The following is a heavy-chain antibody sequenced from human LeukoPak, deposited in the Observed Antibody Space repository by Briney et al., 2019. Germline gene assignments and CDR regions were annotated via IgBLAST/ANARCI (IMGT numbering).Heavy chain of an antibody. CDR1: GFNFNTYS. D-gene: IGHD4-23*01. CDR2: ISPDSTYI. J-gene: IGHJ6*02. Sequence: GGSLRLSCAASGFNFNTYSMNRVRQAPGKGLEWVSVISPDSTYIFYADSVRGRFTISRDNAKNSLYLQMNSLRAEDMAVYYCARHEPVVTLSSYYYGMDVWGQGTTVTVSS. CDR3: ARHEPVVTLSSYYYGMDV. V-gene: IGHV3-21*01.